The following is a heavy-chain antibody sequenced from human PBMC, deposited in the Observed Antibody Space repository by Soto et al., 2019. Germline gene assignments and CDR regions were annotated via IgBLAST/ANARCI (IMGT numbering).Heavy chain of an antibody. Sequence: GGSLRLSCQASGFNFDNYGMHWVRQAPGKGLEWVAVITYDGSNKYYADSVKGRFTISRDNSKNTLSLHLDTLKPEDTAVYHCAKDRVGGTFYTPLGFWGQGTLVTVSS. D-gene: IGHD1-7*01. J-gene: IGHJ4*02. CDR3: AKDRVGGTFYTPLGF. CDR2: ITYDGSNK. V-gene: IGHV3-30*18. CDR1: GFNFDNYG.